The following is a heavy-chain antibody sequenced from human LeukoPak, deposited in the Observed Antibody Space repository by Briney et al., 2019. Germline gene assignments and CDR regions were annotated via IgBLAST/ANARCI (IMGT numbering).Heavy chain of an antibody. Sequence: GGSLRLSCAASGFTFSDYYMSWIRQAPGKGLEWVSYISSSSSYIYYADSVKGRFTISRDNAKNSLYLQMNSLRAEDTAVYYCARYRELHPINDYWGQGTLVTVSS. CDR1: GFTFSDYY. V-gene: IGHV3-11*06. J-gene: IGHJ4*02. D-gene: IGHD1-26*01. CDR3: ARYRELHPINDY. CDR2: ISSSSSYI.